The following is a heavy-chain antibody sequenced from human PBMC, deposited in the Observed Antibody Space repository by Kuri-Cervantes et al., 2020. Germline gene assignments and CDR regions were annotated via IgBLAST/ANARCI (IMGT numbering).Heavy chain of an antibody. D-gene: IGHD6-13*01. J-gene: IGHJ5*02. Sequence: ASVKVSCKASGYTFTSYCMHWVRQAPGQGLEWMGIINPSGGSTSYAQQFQGRVTITTDESTSKVYMELSGLKSEDTAVYYCARRIAAAATWWFDPWGQGTLVTVSS. CDR3: ARRIAAAATWWFDP. CDR2: INPSGGST. CDR1: GYTFTSYC. V-gene: IGHV1-46*01.